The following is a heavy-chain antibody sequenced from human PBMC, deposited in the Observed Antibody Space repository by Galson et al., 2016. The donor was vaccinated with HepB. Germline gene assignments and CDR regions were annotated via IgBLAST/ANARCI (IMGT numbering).Heavy chain of an antibody. CDR3: ASPACVPTWCSPPPYVDH. Sequence: QSGAEVTKVGESLKISCKVSGYSFDKYWIVWVRQMPGRGLEWMGIIYPDNSDTKYSPSFQGQVTISADKSINTAYLQWSSLKASDTAMYYCASPACVPTWCSPPPYVDHWGQGTLVTVSS. V-gene: IGHV5-51*01. J-gene: IGHJ4*02. D-gene: IGHD2-8*01. CDR1: GYSFDKYW. CDR2: IYPDNSDT.